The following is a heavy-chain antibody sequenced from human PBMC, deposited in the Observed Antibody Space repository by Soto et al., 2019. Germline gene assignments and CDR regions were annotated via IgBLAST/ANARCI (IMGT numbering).Heavy chain of an antibody. V-gene: IGHV3-48*01. CDR1: GFTFSSYS. Sequence: GGSLRLSCAASGFTFSSYSMNWVRRAPGKGLEWVSYISSSSSTIYYADSVKGRFTISRENAKNSLYLQMNSLRAEDTAVYYCARDSVSQWGYYYYYFDVRGKGTTVTVSS. CDR3: ARDSVSQWGYYYYYFDV. J-gene: IGHJ6*03. D-gene: IGHD1-26*01. CDR2: ISSSSSTI.